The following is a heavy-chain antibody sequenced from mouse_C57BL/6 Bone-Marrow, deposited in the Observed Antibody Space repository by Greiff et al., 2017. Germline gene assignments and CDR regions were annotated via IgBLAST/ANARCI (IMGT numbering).Heavy chain of an antibody. D-gene: IGHD2-4*01. CDR2: INPNYGTT. V-gene: IGHV1-39*01. CDR1: GYSFTDYN. Sequence: VQLQQSGPELVKPGASVKISCKASGYSFTDYNMHWVKQSNGESLEWIGVINPNYGTTSYNQKFKGKATLTVDQSSSTAYMQLNSLTSEDSAVYYCARGYDYDYAMDNWGQGTSVTVSS. CDR3: ARGYDYDYAMDN. J-gene: IGHJ4*01.